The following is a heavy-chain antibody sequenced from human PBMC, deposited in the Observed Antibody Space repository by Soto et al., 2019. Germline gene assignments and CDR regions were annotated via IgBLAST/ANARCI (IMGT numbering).Heavy chain of an antibody. J-gene: IGHJ6*02. CDR1: GYSFTSYW. CDR3: ARQSDDYGDFYYYGMDV. D-gene: IGHD4-17*01. V-gene: IGHV5-51*01. Sequence: GESLKISCKGSGYSFTSYWIGWVRQMPGKGLEWMGIIYPGDSDTRYSPSFQGQVTISADKSISTAYLQWSSLKASDTAMYYCARQSDDYGDFYYYGMDVWGQGTTVTVSS. CDR2: IYPGDSDT.